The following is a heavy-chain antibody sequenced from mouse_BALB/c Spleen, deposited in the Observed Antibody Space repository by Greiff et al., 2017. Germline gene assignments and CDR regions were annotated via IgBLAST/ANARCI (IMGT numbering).Heavy chain of an antibody. V-gene: IGHV3-6*02. J-gene: IGHJ3*01. Sequence: EVKLQESGPGLVEPSQSLSLTCSVTGYSITSGYYWNWIRQFPGNKLEWMGYISYDGSNNYNPSLKNRISITRDTSKNQFFLKLNSVTTEDTATYYCAREDRFFAYWGQGTLVTVSA. D-gene: IGHD2-14*01. CDR2: ISYDGSN. CDR3: AREDRFFAY. CDR1: GYSITSGYY.